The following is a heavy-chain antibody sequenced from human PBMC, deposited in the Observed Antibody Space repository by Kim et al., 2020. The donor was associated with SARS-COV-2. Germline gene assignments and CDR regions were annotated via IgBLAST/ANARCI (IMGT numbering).Heavy chain of an antibody. D-gene: IGHD1-1*01. CDR1: GFTFSSYS. Sequence: GGSLRLSCAASGFTFSSYSMNWVRQAPGKGLEWVSSISSSSSYIYYADSVKGRFTISRDNAKNSLYLQMNSLRAEDTAVYYCARDGGPSGWNDDHEHFDYWGQGTLVTVSS. V-gene: IGHV3-21*01. CDR2: ISSSSSYI. J-gene: IGHJ4*02. CDR3: ARDGGPSGWNDDHEHFDY.